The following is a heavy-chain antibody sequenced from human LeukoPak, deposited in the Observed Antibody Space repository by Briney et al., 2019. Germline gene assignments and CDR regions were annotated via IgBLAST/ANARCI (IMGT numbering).Heavy chain of an antibody. CDR3: AKATRPFTIFGVVIGDY. Sequence: PGGSLRLSCAASGFTFSSYAMSWARQAPGKGLEWVSAISGSGGSTYYADSVKGRFTISRDNSKNTLYLQMNSLRAEDTAVYYCAKATRPFTIFGVVIGDYWGQGTLVTVSS. CDR2: ISGSGGST. CDR1: GFTFSSYA. J-gene: IGHJ4*02. D-gene: IGHD3-3*01. V-gene: IGHV3-23*01.